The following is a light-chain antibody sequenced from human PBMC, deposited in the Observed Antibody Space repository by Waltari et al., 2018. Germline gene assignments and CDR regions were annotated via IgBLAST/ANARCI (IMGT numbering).Light chain of an antibody. V-gene: IGLV1-40*01. CDR1: RSDIGAGYD. Sequence: QSVLTQPPSVSGAPGQRVTISCTGSRSDIGAGYDVHWYQQLPGTAPKLLIYGNSKRPSGGPYRFSGSKSGTSASLAITGLQAEDEADYYCQSYDNNLSAVFGGGTKLTVL. J-gene: IGLJ2*01. CDR3: QSYDNNLSAV. CDR2: GNS.